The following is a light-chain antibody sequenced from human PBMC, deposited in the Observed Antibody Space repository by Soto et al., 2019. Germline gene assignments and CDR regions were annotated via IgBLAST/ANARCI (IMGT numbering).Light chain of an antibody. CDR1: QRISSW. V-gene: IGKV1-5*03. Sequence: DIQMTQSPSTLSASVGDRVTITCRASQRISSWLAWYQQKPGKAPNLLLYQASSLESGVPSRFSGSGSGTEFPLTISSLQPDDFATYYCQLYNSSPYTFGQGTKLEIK. CDR2: QAS. J-gene: IGKJ2*01. CDR3: QLYNSSPYT.